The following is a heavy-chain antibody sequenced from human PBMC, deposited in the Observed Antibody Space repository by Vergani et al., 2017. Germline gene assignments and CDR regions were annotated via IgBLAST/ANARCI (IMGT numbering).Heavy chain of an antibody. Sequence: QVQLVESGGGVVQPGRSLRLSCAASGFTFSSYGMHWVRQAPGKGLEWVAVIWYDGSNKYYADSVKGRFTISRDNSKNTLYLQMNSLRAEDTAVYYCARDWADIVVVPAATRWAMDGDYYGMDVWGQGTTVTVSS. CDR1: GFTFSSYG. CDR3: ARDWADIVVVPAATRWAMDGDYYGMDV. J-gene: IGHJ6*02. D-gene: IGHD2-2*01. V-gene: IGHV3-33*01. CDR2: IWYDGSNK.